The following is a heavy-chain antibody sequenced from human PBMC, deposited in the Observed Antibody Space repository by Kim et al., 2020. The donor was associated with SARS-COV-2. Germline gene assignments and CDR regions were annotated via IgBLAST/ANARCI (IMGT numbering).Heavy chain of an antibody. Sequence: GGSLRLSCAASGFTFSSYGMHWVRQAPGKGLEWVAVIRHDGSNKYYADSVKGRFTISRDNSKNTLYLQMNSLRAEDTAVYYCARGYGSGCSCPLDDWGQGTLVTVSS. D-gene: IGHD2-15*01. V-gene: IGHV3-33*01. J-gene: IGHJ4*02. CDR3: ARGYGSGCSCPLDD. CDR1: GFTFSSYG. CDR2: IRHDGSNK.